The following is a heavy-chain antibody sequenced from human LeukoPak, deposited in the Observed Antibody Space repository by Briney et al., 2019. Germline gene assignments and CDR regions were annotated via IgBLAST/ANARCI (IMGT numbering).Heavy chain of an antibody. D-gene: IGHD2-2*02. V-gene: IGHV4-31*03. CDR3: ARSDCSSTSCYRLNWFDP. J-gene: IGHJ5*02. CDR2: IYYSGST. Sequence: SQTLSLTCTVPGGSTTSGGYYWSWIRQHPGKGLEWIGYIYYSGSTYYNPSLKSRVTISVDTSKNQFSLKLSSVTAADTAVYYCARSDCSSTSCYRLNWFDPWGQGTLVTVSS. CDR1: GGSTTSGGYY.